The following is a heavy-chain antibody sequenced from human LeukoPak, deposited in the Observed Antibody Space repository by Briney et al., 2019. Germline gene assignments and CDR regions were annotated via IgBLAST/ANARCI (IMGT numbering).Heavy chain of an antibody. D-gene: IGHD6-13*01. J-gene: IGHJ4*02. V-gene: IGHV3-30*18. CDR1: GFTFISYG. Sequence: GRSLRLSCAASGFTFISYGMHWVRQAPGKGLEWVAVISYDGSNKYYADSVKGRFTISRDNSKNTLYLQMNSLRAEDTAVYYCAKLLDPKRWSAFDYWGQGTLVTVSS. CDR2: ISYDGSNK. CDR3: AKLLDPKRWSAFDY.